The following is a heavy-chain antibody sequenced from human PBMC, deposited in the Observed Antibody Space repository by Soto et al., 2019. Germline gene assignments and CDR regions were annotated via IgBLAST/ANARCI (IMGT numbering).Heavy chain of an antibody. CDR2: IYWDDDK. Sequence: KSCPTLVNPTQTLTLTCTFSGFSLNTRGVGVGWIRQPPGKALEWLALIYWDDDKRYGPSLKSRLTITKDTSKNQVVLIMTNMDPVDTATYYCAHRLRDSSSYYFDYWGQGTLVTVSS. CDR1: GFSLNTRGVG. D-gene: IGHD6-6*01. J-gene: IGHJ4*02. CDR3: AHRLRDSSSYYFDY. V-gene: IGHV2-5*05.